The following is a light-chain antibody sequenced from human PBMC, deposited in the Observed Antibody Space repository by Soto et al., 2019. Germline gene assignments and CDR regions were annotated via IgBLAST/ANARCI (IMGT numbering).Light chain of an antibody. Sequence: EIVMTPSPATLSVSPGERATLYCRASQSVSSNLAWYQQKPGQAPRLLIYDASNRATGIPARFSGSGSGTDFTLTISSLEPEDFAVYYCQQRSNWPTFGQGTKGDI. V-gene: IGKV3-11*01. CDR2: DAS. CDR3: QQRSNWPT. CDR1: QSVSSN. J-gene: IGKJ1*01.